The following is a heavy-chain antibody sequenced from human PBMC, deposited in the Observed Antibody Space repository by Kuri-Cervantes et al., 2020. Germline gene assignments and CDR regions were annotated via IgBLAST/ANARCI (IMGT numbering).Heavy chain of an antibody. CDR2: ISGSGGST. V-gene: IGHV3-23*01. Sequence: GGSLRLSCAASGFTFDDYAMHWVRQAPGKGLEWVSGISGSGGSTYYADSVKGRFTISRHNSKNTLYLQMNSLRTEDTAVYYCARVRVVMYYYYTMDVWGKGTTVTVSS. D-gene: IGHD3-22*01. CDR3: ARVRVVMYYYYTMDV. J-gene: IGHJ6*03. CDR1: GFTFDDYA.